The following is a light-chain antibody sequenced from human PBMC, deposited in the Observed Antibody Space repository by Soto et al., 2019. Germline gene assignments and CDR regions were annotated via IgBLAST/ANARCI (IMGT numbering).Light chain of an antibody. CDR1: QSVNSSY. J-gene: IGKJ1*01. V-gene: IGKV3-20*01. CDR2: GAS. CDR3: QQYGNSPQT. Sequence: EIVLTQSPGTLSLSPGERVTLSCRASQSVNSSYLAWYQHKPGQAPRLLIYGASTRATGIPDRFSGSGSGTDFTHTIARLEPGDFAVYYCQQYGNSPQTFGQGTKVDIK.